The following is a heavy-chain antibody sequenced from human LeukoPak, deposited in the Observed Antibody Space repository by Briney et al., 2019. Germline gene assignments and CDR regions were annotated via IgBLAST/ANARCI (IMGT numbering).Heavy chain of an antibody. Sequence: SETLSLTCTVSGGSISSGGYYWSWIRQHPGKGLEWIGYIYYSGSTYYNPSLKSRVTISVDTSKNQFSLKLSSVTAADTAVYYCARAPASGFGAYYFDYWGQGTLVTVSS. CDR3: ARAPASGFGAYYFDY. CDR2: IYYSGST. D-gene: IGHD3-10*01. V-gene: IGHV4-31*03. J-gene: IGHJ4*02. CDR1: GGSISSGGYY.